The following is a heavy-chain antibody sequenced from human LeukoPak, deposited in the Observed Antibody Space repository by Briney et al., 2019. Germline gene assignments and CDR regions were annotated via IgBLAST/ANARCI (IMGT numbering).Heavy chain of an antibody. V-gene: IGHV1-3*04. CDR1: GYTFTNYG. D-gene: IGHD3-10*01. J-gene: IGHJ1*01. CDR2: INTGNGNT. Sequence: GASVKVSCKTAGYTFTNYGMHWVRQAPRQSPEWMGWINTGNGNTKSSQKFQDRVTLTRVTSASTAYMELNSLSSEDTAVYYCARVPLDDASRHYYPHWGQGTLVTVSS. CDR3: ARVPLDDASRHYYPH.